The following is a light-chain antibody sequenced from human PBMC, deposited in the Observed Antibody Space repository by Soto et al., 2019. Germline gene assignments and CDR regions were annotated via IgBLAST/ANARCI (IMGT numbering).Light chain of an antibody. CDR1: SGHSYNA. J-gene: IGLJ3*02. CDR2: LNTDGSH. Sequence: QPVLTQSPSASASLGASVKLTCTLSSGHSYNAIAWHQQQPAKGPRYLMNLNTDGSHTKGDGIPDRFSGSSSGAERYLTISSLQSEDEADYYCQTWGTGPWVFGGGTKVTVL. V-gene: IGLV4-69*01. CDR3: QTWGTGPWV.